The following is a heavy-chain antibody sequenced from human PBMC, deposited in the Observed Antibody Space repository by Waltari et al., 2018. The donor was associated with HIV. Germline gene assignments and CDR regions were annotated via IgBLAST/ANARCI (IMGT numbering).Heavy chain of an antibody. Sequence: QAQVLQSGAEVKEPGASVKVSCESSGHTTVGYYFHWVRQAPGQGLEWMGGSNTRTGGTKYARKCQGRVNMARGTSLTTAHMGLSSLRSDDTAVYYCATETYFGSGSYYRDAMDVWGQGTMVAVTS. V-gene: IGHV1-2*02. CDR2: SNTRTGGT. CDR3: ATETYFGSGSYYRDAMDV. CDR1: GHTTVGYY. J-gene: IGHJ6*02. D-gene: IGHD3-10*01.